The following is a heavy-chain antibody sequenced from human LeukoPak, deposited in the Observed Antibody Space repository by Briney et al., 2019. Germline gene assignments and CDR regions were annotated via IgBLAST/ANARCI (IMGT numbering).Heavy chain of an antibody. CDR1: GYTFNTYA. CDR2: INPNNGNT. V-gene: IGHV1-18*04. D-gene: IGHD4-17*01. CDR3: ATSPTTVTNTLYYFDN. Sequence: ASVKVSCKTSGYTFNTYAINWVRQAPGQGLEWMGRINPNNGNTNYAQKLQGRVTLTTDTSTSTGYMELRSLRSDDTAVYYCATSPTTVTNTLYYFDNWGQGTLVTVSS. J-gene: IGHJ4*02.